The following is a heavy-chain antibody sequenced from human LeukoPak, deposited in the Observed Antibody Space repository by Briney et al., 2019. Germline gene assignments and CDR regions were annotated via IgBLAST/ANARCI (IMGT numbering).Heavy chain of an antibody. CDR2: IIPIFGPP. CDR3: ARDRSSGTFDSFGV. J-gene: IGHJ3*01. V-gene: IGHV1-69*13. D-gene: IGHD1-26*01. Sequence: SVKVSCKTSGDTFNTYAFSWVRQAPGQGLEWMGGIIPIFGPPNIAQKFQGRVTITAAESTSTVYMELSSLTSEDTAMYFCARDRSSGTFDSFGVWGPGTMVYVSS. CDR1: GDTFNTYA.